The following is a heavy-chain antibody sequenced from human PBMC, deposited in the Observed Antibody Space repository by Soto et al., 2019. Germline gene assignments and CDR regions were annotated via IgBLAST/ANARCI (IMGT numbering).Heavy chain of an antibody. J-gene: IGHJ6*02. CDR3: ARDRSIAVAGRRYYDDYGMDV. Sequence: ESGGGVVQPGRSLRLSCAASGFTFSSYGMHWVRQAPGKGLEWVAVIWYDGSNKYYADSVKGRFTISRDNSKNTLYLQMNSLRAEDTAVYYCARDRSIAVAGRRYYDDYGMDVWGQGTTVTVSS. CDR2: IWYDGSNK. V-gene: IGHV3-33*01. CDR1: GFTFSSYG. D-gene: IGHD6-19*01.